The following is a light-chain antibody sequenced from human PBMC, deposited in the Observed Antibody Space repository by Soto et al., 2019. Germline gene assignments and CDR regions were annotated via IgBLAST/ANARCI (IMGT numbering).Light chain of an antibody. V-gene: IGKV3-11*01. CDR3: QQRSNWPWT. J-gene: IGKJ1*01. CDR1: QSVSTF. CDR2: DAS. Sequence: EVVLTQSPATLSLSPMEIATLSFMASQSVSTFLAWYQQKPGQAPRLLIYDASNRATGIPARFSGSGSGTDFTLTISSLEPEDFALYYCQQRSNWPWTFGQGTKVDI.